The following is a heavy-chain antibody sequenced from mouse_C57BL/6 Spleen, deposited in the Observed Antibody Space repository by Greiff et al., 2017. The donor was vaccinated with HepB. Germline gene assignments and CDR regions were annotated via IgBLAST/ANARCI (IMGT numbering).Heavy chain of an antibody. Sequence: EVQLQESGAELVRPGASVKLSCTASGFNIKDDYMHWVKQRPEQGLEWIGWIDPENGDTEYASKFQGKATITADTSSNTAYRQLSSLTSEDTAVYYCTFYGNYVVDYWGQGTTLTVSS. J-gene: IGHJ2*01. CDR3: TFYGNYVVDY. D-gene: IGHD2-1*01. CDR1: GFNIKDDY. CDR2: IDPENGDT. V-gene: IGHV14-4*01.